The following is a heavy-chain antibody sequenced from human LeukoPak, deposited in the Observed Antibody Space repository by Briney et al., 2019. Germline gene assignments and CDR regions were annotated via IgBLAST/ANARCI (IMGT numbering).Heavy chain of an antibody. V-gene: IGHV4-59*01. CDR3: ARGPAAGGYTTFEY. J-gene: IGHJ4*02. Sequence: PSETLSLTCTVSGGSIDDYYWSWIRQPPGRRLEWIGYIYYSGSANYNPSLQSRVTISVDTSKNHFSLKLSSVTAADTAVYYCARGPAAGGYTTFEYWGQGTPVTVSS. CDR1: GGSIDDYY. CDR2: IYYSGSA. D-gene: IGHD3-10*01.